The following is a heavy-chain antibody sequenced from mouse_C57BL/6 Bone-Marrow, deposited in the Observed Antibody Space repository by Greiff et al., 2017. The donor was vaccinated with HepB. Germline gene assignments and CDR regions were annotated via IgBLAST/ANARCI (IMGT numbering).Heavy chain of an antibody. D-gene: IGHD2-4*01. CDR1: GYSFTGYY. J-gene: IGHJ1*03. Sequence: EVQLQQSGPELVKPGASVKISCKASGYSFTGYYMNWVKQSPEKSLEWIGEINPSTGGTTYNQKFKAKATLTVDKSSSTAYMQLKSLTSEDSAVYYCARGYDYGVSRRYFDVWGTGTTVTVSS. CDR3: ARGYDYGVSRRYFDV. V-gene: IGHV1-42*01. CDR2: INPSTGGT.